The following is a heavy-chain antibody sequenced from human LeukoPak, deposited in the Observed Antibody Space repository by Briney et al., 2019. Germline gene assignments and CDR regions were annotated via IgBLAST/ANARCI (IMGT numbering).Heavy chain of an antibody. CDR2: ISAHNGNT. V-gene: IGHV1-18*01. D-gene: IGHD3-10*01. Sequence: ASVKVSCKASGYTFISYGISWVRQAPGQGLEWMGRISAHNGNTNYAQKLQGRVTMTTDTSTSTASMELRSLRSDDTAVYYCARAINYYGSGSYGGYFDYWGQGTLVTVSS. CDR3: ARAINYYGSGSYGGYFDY. CDR1: GYTFISYG. J-gene: IGHJ4*02.